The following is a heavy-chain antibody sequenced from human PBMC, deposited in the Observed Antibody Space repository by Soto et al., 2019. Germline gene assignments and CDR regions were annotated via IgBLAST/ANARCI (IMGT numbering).Heavy chain of an antibody. CDR2: IYHSGST. J-gene: IGHJ5*02. CDR3: ARVPDR. V-gene: IGHV4-30-2*01. D-gene: IGHD2-2*01. Sequence: SETLSHTCVFSGGSISSGGYSWSWIRQPPGKGLEWIGYIYHSGSTYYNPYLKSRVTISVDRSKNQFSLKLSSVTAADTAVYYCARVPDRWGQGTLVTVSS. CDR1: GGSISSGGYS.